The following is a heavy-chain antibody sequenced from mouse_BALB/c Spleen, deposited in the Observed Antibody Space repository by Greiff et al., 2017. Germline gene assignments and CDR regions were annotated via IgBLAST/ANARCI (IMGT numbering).Heavy chain of an antibody. CDR2: IDPETGGT. CDR1: GYTFTDYE. D-gene: IGHD1-2*01. J-gene: IGHJ2*01. Sequence: VQLQQSGAELVRPGASVTLSCKASGYTFTDYEMHWVKQTPVHGLEWIGAIDPETGGTAYNQKFKGKATLTADKSSSTAYMELRSLTSEDSAVYYCRRGDGYTFDYWGQGTTLTVAA. CDR3: RRGDGYTFDY. V-gene: IGHV1-15*01.